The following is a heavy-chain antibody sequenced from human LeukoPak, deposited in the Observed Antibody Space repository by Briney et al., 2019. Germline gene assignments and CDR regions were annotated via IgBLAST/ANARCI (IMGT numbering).Heavy chain of an antibody. CDR2: IKEDGSEK. D-gene: IGHD2-2*02. CDR3: ARPDRYCSSTSCYSAFDI. J-gene: IGHJ3*02. CDR1: GFTFSSYW. Sequence: GGSLRLSCAASGFTFSSYWMSWVRQAPGKGLEWVANIKEDGSEKYYVDSVKGRFTVSRDNAKNSLYLQMNSLRAEDTAVYYCARPDRYCSSTSCYSAFDIWGQGTMVTVSS. V-gene: IGHV3-7*01.